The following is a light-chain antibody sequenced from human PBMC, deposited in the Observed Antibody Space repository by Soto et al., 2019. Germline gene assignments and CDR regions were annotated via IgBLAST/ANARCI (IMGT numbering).Light chain of an antibody. Sequence: QSVLTPPASVSGSPGQSITISRTGTSSDVGSYNLLSWYQQYPDKAPKLMIYEVSKRPSGVSNRFSGSKSGNTASLTISGLQAEDEADYYCCSYAGSSTFYVFGSGTKVTVL. CDR2: EVS. CDR1: SSDVGSYNL. J-gene: IGLJ1*01. CDR3: CSYAGSSTFYV. V-gene: IGLV2-23*02.